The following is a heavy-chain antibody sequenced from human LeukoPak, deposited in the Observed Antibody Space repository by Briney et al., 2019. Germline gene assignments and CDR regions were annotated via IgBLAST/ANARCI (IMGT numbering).Heavy chain of an antibody. D-gene: IGHD1-7*01. CDR2: IYYSGST. V-gene: IGHV4-59*01. J-gene: IGHJ5*02. CDR1: GGSISSYY. CDR3: ARVVWNYWFDP. Sequence: SETLSLTCTDPGGSISSYYWSSIRQPPGKGLEWIGYIYYSGSTNYNPSLKSRVTISVDTSKNQFSLKLSSVTAADTAVYYCARVVWNYWFDPWGQGTLVTVSS.